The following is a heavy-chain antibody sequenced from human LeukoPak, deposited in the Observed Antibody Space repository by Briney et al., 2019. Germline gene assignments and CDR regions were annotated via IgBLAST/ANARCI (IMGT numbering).Heavy chain of an antibody. D-gene: IGHD3-10*01. J-gene: IGHJ5*02. CDR3: ARMVRGYTDWFDP. CDR2: IYYSGST. Sequence: SETLSLTCTVSGGSISSYYWSWVRQPPGKRLEWIGYIYYSGSTNYNPSLKSRVTISVDTSKNQFSLKLSSVTAADTAVYYCARMVRGYTDWFDPWGQGTLVTVSS. V-gene: IGHV4-59*01. CDR1: GGSISSYY.